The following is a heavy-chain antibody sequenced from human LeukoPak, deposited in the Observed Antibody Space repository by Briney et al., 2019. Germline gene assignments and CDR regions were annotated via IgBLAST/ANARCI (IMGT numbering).Heavy chain of an antibody. Sequence: GGSLRLSCALAGFTFSSYRMSWVRQAPGRGLGWVSSISSSISYIYYADSVKGRFTISRDNAKNSLYLQMNSLRAEDTAVYYCARTIEEYCSGGSCYHYYFDYWGQGTLVTVSS. D-gene: IGHD2-15*01. V-gene: IGHV3-21*01. CDR1: GFTFSSYR. J-gene: IGHJ4*02. CDR3: ARTIEEYCSGGSCYHYYFDY. CDR2: ISSSISYI.